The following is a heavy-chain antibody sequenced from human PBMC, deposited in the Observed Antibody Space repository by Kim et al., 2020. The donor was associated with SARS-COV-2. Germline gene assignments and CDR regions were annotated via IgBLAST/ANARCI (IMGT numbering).Heavy chain of an antibody. V-gene: IGHV4-34*01. CDR3: ARRARRGVGSVSRIDPPRYGSGSYPYRGYYFDY. CDR1: GGSFSGYY. D-gene: IGHD3-10*01. CDR2: INHSGST. J-gene: IGHJ4*02. Sequence: SETLSLTCAVYGGSFSGYYWSWIRQPPGKGLEWIGEINHSGSTNYNPSLKSRVTISVDTSKNQFSLKLSSVTAADTAVYYCARRARRGVGSVSRIDPPRYGSGSYPYRGYYFDYWGQGTLVTVSS.